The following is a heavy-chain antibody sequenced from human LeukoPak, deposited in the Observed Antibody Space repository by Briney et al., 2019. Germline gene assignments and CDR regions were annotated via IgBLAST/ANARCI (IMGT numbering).Heavy chain of an antibody. CDR2: KQNDGSST. CDR1: GFSFSHYG. D-gene: IGHD3-3*01. CDR3: GREQSGSYIHAFDS. Sequence: GGSLRLSCAASGFSFSHYGMHWVHQAPGKGLEWVAFKQNDGSSTFYADSVKGRFTISRDNSKNTLFLQMNSLRTDDTAVYYCGREQSGSYIHAFDSRGQGTLVTVSS. V-gene: IGHV3-30*02. J-gene: IGHJ5*01.